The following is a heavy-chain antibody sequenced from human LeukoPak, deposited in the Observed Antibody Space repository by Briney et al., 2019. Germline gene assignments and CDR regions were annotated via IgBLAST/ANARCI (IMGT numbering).Heavy chain of an antibody. Sequence: GASVKVSCKASGYTFTSYYMHWVRQAPGQGLEWMGIINPSGGSTSYAQKFQGRVTMTRDTSTSTVYMELSSLRSEDTAVYYCARDRVVTPSGDAFDIWGQGTVVTVSS. V-gene: IGHV1-46*01. CDR3: ARDRVVTPSGDAFDI. D-gene: IGHD2-21*02. CDR1: GYTFTSYY. J-gene: IGHJ3*02. CDR2: INPSGGST.